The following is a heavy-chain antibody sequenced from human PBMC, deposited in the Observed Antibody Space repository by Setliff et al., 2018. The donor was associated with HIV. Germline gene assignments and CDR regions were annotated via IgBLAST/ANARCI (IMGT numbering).Heavy chain of an antibody. CDR1: GDSISSGGYY. D-gene: IGHD3-22*01. CDR3: ARDHDYYDSSKSWGFDY. V-gene: IGHV4-61*02. CDR2: IYTSGST. J-gene: IGHJ4*02. Sequence: PSETLSLTCTVSGDSISSGGYYWSWIRQPAGEGLEWIGRIYTSGSTNYNPSLKSRVTISIDTSKNQFSLKLRSVTAADTAVCYCARDHDYYDSSKSWGFDYWGQGTLVTVSS.